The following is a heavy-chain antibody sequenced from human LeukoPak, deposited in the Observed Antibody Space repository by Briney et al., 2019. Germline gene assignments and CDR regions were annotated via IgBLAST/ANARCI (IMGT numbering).Heavy chain of an antibody. CDR1: GFTFSSYA. CDR3: AKDQRWGVDIAAAGIGCAFDI. V-gene: IGHV3-23*01. J-gene: IGHJ3*02. Sequence: GGSLRLSCAASGFTFSSYAMSWVRQAPGKGLEWVSAISGSGGSTYYADSVKGRFTISRDNSKNTLYLHMNSLRAEDTAVYYCAKDQRWGVDIAAAGIGCAFDIWGQGTMVTVSS. D-gene: IGHD6-13*01. CDR2: ISGSGGST.